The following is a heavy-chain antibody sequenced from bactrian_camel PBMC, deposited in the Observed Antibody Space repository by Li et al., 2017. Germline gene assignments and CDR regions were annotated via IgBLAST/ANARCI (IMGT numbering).Heavy chain of an antibody. Sequence: VQLVESGGGSVQAGGSLTLSCAASGFSFDNADMAWYRQAPGAECELVSTITGDGDTYYADSVRGRATVSQDIAKNTVYLQMNGLKPEDADMYYCAGRTDGNCGVWYLTTTSAFQYWGQGTQVTVS. CDR1: GFSFDNAD. D-gene: IGHD3*01. J-gene: IGHJ4*01. CDR3: AGRTDGNCGVWYLTTTSAFQY. V-gene: IGHV3S56*01. CDR2: ITGDGDT.